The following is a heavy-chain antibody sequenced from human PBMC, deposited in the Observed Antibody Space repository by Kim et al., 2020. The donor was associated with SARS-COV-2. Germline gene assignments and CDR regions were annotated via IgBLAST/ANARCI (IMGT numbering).Heavy chain of an antibody. V-gene: IGHV4-34*01. CDR2: INHSGST. D-gene: IGHD2-2*02. Sequence: SETLSLTCAVYGGSFSGYYWIWIRQPPGKGLEWIGEINHSGSTNYNPSLKSRVTISVDTSKNQFSLKLSSVIAADTALYYCARGRAGVVRGVILGIGPHYDYYAMDVWGQGTTVTVSS. CDR3: ARGRAGVVRGVILGIGPHYDYYAMDV. J-gene: IGHJ6*02. CDR1: GGSFSGYY.